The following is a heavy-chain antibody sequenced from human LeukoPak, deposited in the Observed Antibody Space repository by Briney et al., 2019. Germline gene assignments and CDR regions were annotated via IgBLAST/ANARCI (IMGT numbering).Heavy chain of an antibody. V-gene: IGHV4-34*01. Sequence: SETLSLTCAVYGGSFSGYSWSWIRQPPGKGLEWIGEINHSGSTNYNPSLKSRVTISVDTSKNQFSLKLSSVTAADTAVYYCARLGAAGTFDYWGQGTLVTVSS. CDR1: GGSFSGYS. J-gene: IGHJ4*02. D-gene: IGHD6-13*01. CDR3: ARLGAAGTFDY. CDR2: INHSGST.